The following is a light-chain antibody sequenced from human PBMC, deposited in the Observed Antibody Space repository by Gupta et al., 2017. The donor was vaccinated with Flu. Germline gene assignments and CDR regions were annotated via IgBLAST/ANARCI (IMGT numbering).Light chain of an antibody. Sequence: GYNYLDWYLQKPGQSPQLLIYLVFNRASGVPDRFSGSGSGTAFTLKISRVEAEDVGVYYCMQDLQSPYTFRHGTTLELK. V-gene: IGKV2-28*01. CDR3: MQDLQSPYT. J-gene: IGKJ2*01. CDR2: LVF. CDR1: GYNY.